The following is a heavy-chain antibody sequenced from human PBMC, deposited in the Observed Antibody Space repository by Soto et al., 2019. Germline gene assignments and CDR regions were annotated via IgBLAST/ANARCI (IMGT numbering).Heavy chain of an antibody. D-gene: IGHD2-21*01. CDR3: ARRAVVAVTGSLDNWLDP. CDR2: VYNSGST. CDR1: GGSITSYN. J-gene: IGHJ5*02. V-gene: IGHV4-59*01. Sequence: TSETLSLTCTVSGGSITSYNWNWLRQPPGKALEWIGYVYNSGSTNYNPSLKSRVTISVDTSKNQFSLKVNSVTAADTAVYYCARRAVVAVTGSLDNWLDPWGRGILVTVSS.